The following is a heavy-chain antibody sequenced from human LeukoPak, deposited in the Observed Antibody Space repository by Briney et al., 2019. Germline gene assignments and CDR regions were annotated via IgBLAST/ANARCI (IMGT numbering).Heavy chain of an antibody. V-gene: IGHV3-30*18. CDR1: GFTFNNHG. Sequence: GGSLRLSCAASGFTFNNHGMHWVRQAPGKGLEWVAVISYDGRNKHYPDSVKGRFTISRDISTDTLWLQMDSLRTEDTAVYYCAKGPLRGTAAAIDYWGQGTLVTVSS. CDR3: AKGPLRGTAAAIDY. D-gene: IGHD2-2*01. J-gene: IGHJ4*02. CDR2: ISYDGRNK.